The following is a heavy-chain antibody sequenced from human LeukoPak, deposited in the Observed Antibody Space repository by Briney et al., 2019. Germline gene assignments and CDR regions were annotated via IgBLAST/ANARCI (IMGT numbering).Heavy chain of an antibody. D-gene: IGHD2-15*01. CDR2: ISGSDGRI. Sequence: PGGSLRLSCAGSGFTFNNYAMSWVRQAPGKGLEWVSGISGSDGRIEYADSVKDRFTISRDNAKNSLYLQMNSLRAEDTAVYYCARDGGGYCSGGSCYSGWFDPWGQGTLVTVSS. CDR3: ARDGGGYCSGGSCYSGWFDP. CDR1: GFTFNNYA. J-gene: IGHJ5*02. V-gene: IGHV3-23*01.